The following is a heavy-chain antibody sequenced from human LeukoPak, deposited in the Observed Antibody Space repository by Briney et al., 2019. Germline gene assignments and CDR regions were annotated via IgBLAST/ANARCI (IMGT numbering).Heavy chain of an antibody. CDR1: GFTFSSYE. CDR3: ARGGRFLWFGGDF. J-gene: IGHJ4*02. Sequence: GGSLRLSCAASGFTFSSYEMNWVRQAPGKGLEWVSYISVSGSVIYYADSVRGRFTISRDNAKNSLYLQMNSLRAEDTAVYYCARGGRFLWFGGDFWGPGTLVTVSS. D-gene: IGHD3-10*01. CDR2: ISVSGSVI. V-gene: IGHV3-48*03.